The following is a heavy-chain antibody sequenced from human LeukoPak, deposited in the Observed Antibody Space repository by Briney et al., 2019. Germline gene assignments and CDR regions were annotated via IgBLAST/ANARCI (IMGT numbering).Heavy chain of an antibody. CDR3: ARDSTFPPWRAFDI. CDR2: IKQDGSEK. V-gene: IGHV3-7*01. D-gene: IGHD3-16*01. J-gene: IGHJ3*02. CDR1: GFTFSSYW. Sequence: GGSLRLSCAASGFTFSSYWMSWVRQAPGKGLEWVANIKQDGSEKYYVDSVKGRFTISRDNAKNSLYLQMNSLRAEDTAVYYCARDSTFPPWRAFDIWGQGTMVTVSS.